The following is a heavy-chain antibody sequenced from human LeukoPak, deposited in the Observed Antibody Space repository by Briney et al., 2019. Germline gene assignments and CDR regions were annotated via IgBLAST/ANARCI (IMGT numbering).Heavy chain of an antibody. J-gene: IGHJ5*02. CDR3: ARAEYGLMVRGVIINSWFDP. CDR1: GYTFTSYA. V-gene: IGHV1-3*01. D-gene: IGHD3-10*01. Sequence: ASVKVSCKASGYTFTSYAMHWVRQAPGQRLEWMGWINAGNGNTKYSQKFQGRVTITRDTSASTAYMELSSLRPEDTAVYYCARAEYGLMVRGVIINSWFDPWGQGTLVTVSS. CDR2: INAGNGNT.